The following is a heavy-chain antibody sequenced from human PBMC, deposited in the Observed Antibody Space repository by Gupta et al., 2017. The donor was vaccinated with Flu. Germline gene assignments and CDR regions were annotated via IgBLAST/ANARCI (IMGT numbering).Heavy chain of an antibody. V-gene: IGHV4-61*02. CDR2: IYTSGST. J-gene: IGHJ5*02. CDR1: GGSISSGSYY. Sequence: QVQLQESGPGLVKPSQTLSLTCTVSGGSISSGSYYWSWIRQPAGKGLEWIGRIYTSGSTNYNPSLKSRVTISVDTSKNQFSLKLSSVTAADTAVYYCAREDLSKVNWFDPWGQGTLVTVSS. CDR3: AREDLSKVNWFDP.